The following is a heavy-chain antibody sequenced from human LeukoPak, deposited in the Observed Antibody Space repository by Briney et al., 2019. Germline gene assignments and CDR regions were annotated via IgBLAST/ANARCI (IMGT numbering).Heavy chain of an antibody. CDR1: GGSISSSSYY. V-gene: IGHV4-39*01. D-gene: IGHD3-22*01. J-gene: IGHJ3*02. CDR3: ARHVPRSMIVVVHDAFDI. CDR2: IYYSGST. Sequence: PSETLSLTCTVSGGSISSSSYYWGWIRQPPGKGLEWIGSIYYSGSTYYNPSLKSRVTISVDTSKNQFSLKLSSVTAADTAVYYCARHVPRSMIVVVHDAFDIWGQGTMVTVSS.